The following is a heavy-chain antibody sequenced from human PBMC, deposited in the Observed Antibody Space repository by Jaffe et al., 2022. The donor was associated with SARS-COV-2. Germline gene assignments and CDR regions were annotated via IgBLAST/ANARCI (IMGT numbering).Heavy chain of an antibody. CDR2: IKQDGSEK. Sequence: EVQLVESGGGLVQPGGSLRLSCAASGFTFSSYWMSWVRQAPGKGLEWVANIKQDGSEKYYVDSVKGRFTISRDNAKNSLYLQMNSLRAEDTAVYYCARDELPEISAGHYYYGMDVWGQGTTVTVSS. D-gene: IGHD6-13*01. CDR1: GFTFSSYW. CDR3: ARDELPEISAGHYYYGMDV. V-gene: IGHV3-7*01. J-gene: IGHJ6*02.